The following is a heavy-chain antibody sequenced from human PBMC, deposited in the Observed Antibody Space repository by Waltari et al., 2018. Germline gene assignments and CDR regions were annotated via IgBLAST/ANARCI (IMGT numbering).Heavy chain of an antibody. D-gene: IGHD3-16*01. Sequence: QVHLVQSGAEVRKPGSSVKVSCTASGGTFGSYAITWVRQAPGEGLEWMGGIIPIVGTAPEYAQKFQGRLTITADESTATVYMDLSSLRSDDTAVYYCARRQLGGAFDPWGQGTLVSVSS. CDR3: ARRQLGGAFDP. J-gene: IGHJ5*02. CDR2: IIPIVGTAP. V-gene: IGHV1-69*12. CDR1: GGTFGSYA.